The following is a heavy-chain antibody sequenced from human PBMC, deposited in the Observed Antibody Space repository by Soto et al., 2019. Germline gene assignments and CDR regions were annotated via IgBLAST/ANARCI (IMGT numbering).Heavy chain of an antibody. CDR1: GGTFSSYA. CDR2: IIPIFGTT. Sequence: ASVKVSCKASGGTFSSYAISWVRQAPGQGLEWVGGIIPIFGTTNYAQKFQGRVTITADESTSTAYMELSSLRSEDTAVYYCARDRPIVGATPRTYNLFDPCGQGTLVTVS. CDR3: ARDRPIVGATPRTYNLFDP. D-gene: IGHD1-26*01. V-gene: IGHV1-69*13. J-gene: IGHJ5*02.